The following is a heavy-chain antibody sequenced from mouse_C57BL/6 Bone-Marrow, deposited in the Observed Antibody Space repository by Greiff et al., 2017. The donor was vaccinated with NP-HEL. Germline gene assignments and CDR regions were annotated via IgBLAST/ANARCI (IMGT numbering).Heavy chain of an antibody. CDR2: INYDGSST. Sequence: EVKVVESEGGLVQPGSSMKLSCTTSGFTFSDYYMAWVRQVPEKGLVWVANINYDGSSTYYLDSLKSRFIISRDNAKNILYLQMSSLKSEDTATYYCAREGGLRRRTYAMDYWGQGTSVTVSS. CDR1: GFTFSDYY. J-gene: IGHJ4*01. CDR3: AREGGLRRRTYAMDY. V-gene: IGHV5-16*01. D-gene: IGHD2-4*01.